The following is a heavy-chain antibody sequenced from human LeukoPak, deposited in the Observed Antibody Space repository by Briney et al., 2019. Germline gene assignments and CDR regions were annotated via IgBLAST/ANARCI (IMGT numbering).Heavy chain of an antibody. CDR3: ARDRVVRGVRYFDY. CDR1: GYTFTSYA. J-gene: IGHJ4*02. V-gene: IGHV1-3*01. Sequence: GASVKVSCKASGYTFTSYAMHWVRQAPGQRLEWMGWINAGNGNTKYSQKFQGRVTITRDTSASTAYMELSSLRSEDTAVYYCARDRVVRGVRYFDYWGQGTLVTVSS. CDR2: INAGNGNT. D-gene: IGHD3-10*01.